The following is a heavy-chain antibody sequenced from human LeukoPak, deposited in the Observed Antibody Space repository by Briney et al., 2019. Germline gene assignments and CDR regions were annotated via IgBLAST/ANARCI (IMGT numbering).Heavy chain of an antibody. CDR2: IIPIFGTA. V-gene: IGHV1-69*13. D-gene: IGHD3-3*01. CDR1: GGTFSSYA. Sequence: GASVKVSCKASGGTFSSYAISWVRQAPGQGLEWMGGIIPIFGTANYAQKFQGRVTITADESTSTAYMELSSLRSEDTAVYYCARTATFGVVIIHWFDPWGQGTLVTVSS. J-gene: IGHJ5*02. CDR3: ARTATFGVVIIHWFDP.